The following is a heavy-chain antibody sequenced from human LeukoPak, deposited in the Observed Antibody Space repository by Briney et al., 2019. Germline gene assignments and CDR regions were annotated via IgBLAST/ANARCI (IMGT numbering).Heavy chain of an antibody. J-gene: IGHJ4*02. D-gene: IGHD3-22*01. Sequence: ASVKVSCKVSGYTLTELSMHWVRQAPGKGLEWIGGFDPEDGETIYAQKFQGRVTMTEDTSTDTAYMELSSLRSEDTAVYYCAIGTRYDSSGYYPDYWGQGTLVTVSS. CDR1: GYTLTELS. CDR3: AIGTRYDSSGYYPDY. CDR2: FDPEDGET. V-gene: IGHV1-24*01.